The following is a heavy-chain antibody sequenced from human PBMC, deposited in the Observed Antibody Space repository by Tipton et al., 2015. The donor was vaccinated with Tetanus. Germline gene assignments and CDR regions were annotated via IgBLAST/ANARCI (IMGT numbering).Heavy chain of an antibody. CDR3: ARGRNIVVVPAAFDY. CDR2: MNPNSGNT. CDR1: GYTFTSYD. V-gene: IGHV1-18*01. Sequence: QSGAEVKKPGSSVKVSCKASGYTFTSYDINWVRQATGQGLEWMGWMNPNSGNTNYAQKLQGRVTMTTDTSTSTAYMELRSLRSDDTAVYYCARGRNIVVVPAAFDYWGQGTLVTVSS. J-gene: IGHJ4*02. D-gene: IGHD2-2*01.